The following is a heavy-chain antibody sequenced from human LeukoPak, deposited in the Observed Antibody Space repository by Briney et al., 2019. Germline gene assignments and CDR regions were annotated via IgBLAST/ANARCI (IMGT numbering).Heavy chain of an antibody. D-gene: IGHD1-26*01. J-gene: IGHJ3*02. CDR3: AKAEREGGSPFGFDI. Sequence: PGRSLRLSCAASGFTLSNYGIHWVRQAPGKGLEGVAVTSYDGSKIHYIDAVRGRFTISRDNSKNTVYLQMNSLRDEDTAVYYCAKAEREGGSPFGFDIWGQGTMVTVSS. V-gene: IGHV3-30*18. CDR2: TSYDGSKI. CDR1: GFTLSNYG.